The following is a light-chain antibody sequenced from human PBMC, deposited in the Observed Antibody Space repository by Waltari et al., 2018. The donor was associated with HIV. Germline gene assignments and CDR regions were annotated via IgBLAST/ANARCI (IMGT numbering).Light chain of an antibody. CDR2: AAS. J-gene: IGKJ2*01. V-gene: IGKV1-39*01. CDR3: QQSYSTPYT. CDR1: QSISSY. Sequence: IQVPQVPTSASASVAETVPITCRASQSISSYLNWYQQKPGKAPKLLIYAASSLQSGVPSRFSGSGSGTDFTLTISSLQPEDFATYYCQQSYSTPYTFGQGTKLEIK.